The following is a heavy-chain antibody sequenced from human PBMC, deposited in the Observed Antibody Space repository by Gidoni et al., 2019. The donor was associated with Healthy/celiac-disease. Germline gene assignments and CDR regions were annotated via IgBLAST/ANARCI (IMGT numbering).Heavy chain of an antibody. Sequence: QVQLVQSGAEVKTPGSSVKVSCKASGGTFSSYAISWVGQAPGQGLEWMGGIIPIFGTANYAQKFQGRVTITADESTSTAYMELSSLRSEDTAVYYCARAEEVVPAAPIVYWGQGTLVTVSS. CDR3: ARAEEVVPAAPIVY. CDR2: IIPIFGTA. V-gene: IGHV1-69*01. D-gene: IGHD2-2*01. J-gene: IGHJ4*02. CDR1: GGTFSSYA.